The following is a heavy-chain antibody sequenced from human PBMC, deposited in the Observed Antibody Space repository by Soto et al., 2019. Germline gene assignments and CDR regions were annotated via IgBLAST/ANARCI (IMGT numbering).Heavy chain of an antibody. D-gene: IGHD3-3*01. V-gene: IGHV4-31*03. Sequence: TLSLTCTVSGGSISSGGYYWSWIRQHPGKGLEWIGYIYYSGSTYYNPSLKSRVTISVDTSKNQFSLKLSSVTAADTAVYYCARWATPTIFGVVSSFDPWGQGTLVTVSS. CDR3: ARWATPTIFGVVSSFDP. CDR2: IYYSGST. CDR1: GGSISSGGYY. J-gene: IGHJ5*02.